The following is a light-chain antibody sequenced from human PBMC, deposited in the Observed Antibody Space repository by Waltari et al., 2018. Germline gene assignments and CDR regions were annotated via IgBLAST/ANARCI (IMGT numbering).Light chain of an antibody. CDR1: SGHSSNI. CDR2: VNSDGSH. CDR3: QTGGHGTWV. V-gene: IGLV4-69*01. Sequence: QLVLTQSPSASASLGASVKLTCTLSSGHSSNIIAWHQQQPEKGPRYLMKVNSDGSHSKGDEIPARFSGSSSGAERYLTSSSLQSEDEADYYCQTGGHGTWVFGGGTKLTVL. J-gene: IGLJ3*02.